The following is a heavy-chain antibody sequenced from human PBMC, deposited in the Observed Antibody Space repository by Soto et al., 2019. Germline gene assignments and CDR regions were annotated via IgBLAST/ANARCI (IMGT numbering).Heavy chain of an antibody. D-gene: IGHD6-19*01. V-gene: IGHV1-69*13. CDR1: GGTFSSYA. J-gene: IGHJ2*01. CDR3: AQTLGLAVAGPGRFDL. Sequence: GASVKVSWKASGGTFSSYAISWVRQAPGQGLEWMGGIIPIFGRANYAQNFQGRVTITAAASTSTAYMELSSLRSEDTAVYYCAQTLGLAVAGPGRFDLWGRGTLVTVSS. CDR2: IIPIFGRA.